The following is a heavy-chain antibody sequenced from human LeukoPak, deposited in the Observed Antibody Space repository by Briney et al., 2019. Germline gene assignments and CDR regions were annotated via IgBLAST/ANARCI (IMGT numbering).Heavy chain of an antibody. CDR1: GGTFSSYA. D-gene: IGHD3-10*02. V-gene: IGHV1-69*06. Sequence: GASVKVSCKASGGTFSSYAISWVRQAPGQGLEWMGGIIPIFGTANYAQKFQGRVTITADKSTSTAYMELSSLRSEDTAVYYCARSSPTYYYGRAYYYMDVWGKGTTVTVSS. CDR2: IIPIFGTA. J-gene: IGHJ6*03. CDR3: ARSSPTYYYGRAYYYMDV.